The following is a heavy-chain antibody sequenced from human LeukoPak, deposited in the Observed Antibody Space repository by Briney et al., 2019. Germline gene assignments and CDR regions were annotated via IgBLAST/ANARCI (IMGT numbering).Heavy chain of an antibody. CDR3: ARDLTGAGAFDI. CDR2: INPSGGST. Sequence: ASVKVSCKASGCTFTSYYMHWVRQAPGQGLEWMGIINPSGGSTSYAQEFQGRVTMTRDMSTSTDYMELSSLRSEDTAVYYCARDLTGAGAFDIWGQGTMVTVSS. D-gene: IGHD1-26*01. CDR1: GCTFTSYY. V-gene: IGHV1-46*01. J-gene: IGHJ3*02.